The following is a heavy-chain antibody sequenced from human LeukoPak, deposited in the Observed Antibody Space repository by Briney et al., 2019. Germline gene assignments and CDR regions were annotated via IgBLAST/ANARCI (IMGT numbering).Heavy chain of an antibody. J-gene: IGHJ4*02. Sequence: PSETLSLTCDVSGVSISCTNYYWGWIRQPPVMGLEWIGSIHYRLPTFYNPPLKSRLTISVDTSKNPISLRLRSVTAADTAVYYCARHEEEDGYNAKTPDYWGQGTLVTVSS. CDR2: IHYRLPT. CDR3: ARHEEEDGYNAKTPDY. D-gene: IGHD5-24*01. V-gene: IGHV4-39*01. CDR1: GVSISCTNYY.